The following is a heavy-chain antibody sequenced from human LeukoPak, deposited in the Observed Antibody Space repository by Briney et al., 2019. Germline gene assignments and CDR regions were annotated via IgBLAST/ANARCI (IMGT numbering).Heavy chain of an antibody. Sequence: SETLSLTCTVSGGSISSSSYYWGWIRQPPGKGLEWIGSIYYSGSTYYNPSLKSRVTISVDTSKNQFSLKLSPVTAADTAVYYCARITYGDIDYWGQGTLVTVSS. CDR3: ARITYGDIDY. CDR1: GGSISSSSYY. CDR2: IYYSGST. D-gene: IGHD4-17*01. V-gene: IGHV4-39*07. J-gene: IGHJ4*02.